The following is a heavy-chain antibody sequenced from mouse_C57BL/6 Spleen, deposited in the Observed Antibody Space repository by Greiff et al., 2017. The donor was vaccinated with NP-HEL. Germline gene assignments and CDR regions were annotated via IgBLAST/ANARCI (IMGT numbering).Heavy chain of an antibody. CDR2: INPNNGGT. Sequence: EVKLMESGPELVKPGASVKIPCKASGYTFTDYNMDWVKQSHGKSLEWIGDINPNNGGTIYNQKFKGKATLTVDKSSSTAYMELRSLTSEDTAVYYCARKGDYGTFYYAMDYWGQGTSVTVSS. J-gene: IGHJ4*01. D-gene: IGHD1-1*01. V-gene: IGHV1-18*01. CDR1: GYTFTDYN. CDR3: ARKGDYGTFYYAMDY.